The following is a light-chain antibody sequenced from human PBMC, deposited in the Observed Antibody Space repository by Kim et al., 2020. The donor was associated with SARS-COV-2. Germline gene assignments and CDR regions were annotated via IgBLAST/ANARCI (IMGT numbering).Light chain of an antibody. V-gene: IGLV2-8*01. CDR2: EVS. J-gene: IGLJ2*01. CDR1: SSDVGGYNY. Sequence: GQSGTISCTGTSSDVGGYNYVSWYQQHPGKAPKLLIYEVSKRPSGVPDRFSGSKSGNTASLSVSGLQADDEADYYCFSYAGRTKLLFGGGTQLTVL. CDR3: FSYAGRTKLL.